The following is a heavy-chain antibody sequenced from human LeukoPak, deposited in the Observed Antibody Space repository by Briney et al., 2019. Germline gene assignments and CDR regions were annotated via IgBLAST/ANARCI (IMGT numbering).Heavy chain of an antibody. V-gene: IGHV4-39*01. Sequence: SETLSLTCSVSGGSITYSHYYWGWVRQPPGKGLEWIGGIYYSGSTYYNPSLKSRVTISIDTSRNEFSLRLSSVTAADTALYFCARQSGSYGGILDNWGQGILGTVSS. CDR2: IYYSGST. CDR3: ARQSGSYGGILDN. J-gene: IGHJ4*02. CDR1: GGSITYSHYY. D-gene: IGHD1-26*01.